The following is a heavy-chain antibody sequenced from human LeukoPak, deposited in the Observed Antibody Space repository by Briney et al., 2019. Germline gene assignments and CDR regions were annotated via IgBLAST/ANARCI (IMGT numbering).Heavy chain of an antibody. V-gene: IGHV3-33*08. CDR1: GFTFSSYG. CDR3: ARDRYCSGGSCYLSHGMDV. Sequence: PGRSLRLSCVASGFTFSSYGMHWVRQAPGKGLEWVAVIWYDGSNKYYADSAKGRFTISRDNSKNTLYLQMNSLRAEDTAVYYCARDRYCSGGSCYLSHGMDVWGQGTTVTVSS. J-gene: IGHJ6*02. D-gene: IGHD2-15*01. CDR2: IWYDGSNK.